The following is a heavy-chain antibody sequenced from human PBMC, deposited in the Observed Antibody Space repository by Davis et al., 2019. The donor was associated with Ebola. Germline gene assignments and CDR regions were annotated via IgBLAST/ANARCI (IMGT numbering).Heavy chain of an antibody. CDR2: IIPIFGTA. CDR3: AREGKSGWYGLISFDY. V-gene: IGHV1-69*06. CDR1: GGTFRSYA. J-gene: IGHJ4*02. D-gene: IGHD6-19*01. Sequence: SVKVSCKASGGTFRSYAISWVRQAPGQGLEWMGRIIPIFGTANYAQKFQGRVTITADKSTSTAYMELSSLRSEDTAVYYCAREGKSGWYGLISFDYWGQGTLVTVSS.